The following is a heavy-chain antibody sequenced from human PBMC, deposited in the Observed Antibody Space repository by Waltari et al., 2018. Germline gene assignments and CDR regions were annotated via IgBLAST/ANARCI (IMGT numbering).Heavy chain of an antibody. CDR1: GGSISSCSSY. CDR3: ARWGSVVDAFFDY. CDR2: IYTSGST. J-gene: IGHJ4*02. D-gene: IGHD2-15*01. Sequence: QVQLQESGPGLVKPSQTLSLTCPVSGGSISSCSSYWGWVRPPAGKGLEWIGRIYTSGSTNYNPSLKSRVTISVDTSKNQFSLKLSSVTAADTAVYYCARWGSVVDAFFDYWGQGTLVTVSS. V-gene: IGHV4-61*02.